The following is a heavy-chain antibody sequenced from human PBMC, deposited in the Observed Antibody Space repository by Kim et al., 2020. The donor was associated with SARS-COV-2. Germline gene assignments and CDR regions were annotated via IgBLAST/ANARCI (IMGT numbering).Heavy chain of an antibody. D-gene: IGHD2-21*01. CDR1: GGSISSSSYY. J-gene: IGHJ4*02. V-gene: IGHV4-39*01. CDR3: AGSFPLEPYALFDY. Sequence: SETLSLTCTVSGGSISSSSYYWGWIRQPPGKGREWIGNIYYSGSTYYNPSLKSRVTISVDTSKNQFSLKLNSVTAADTAVYYCAGSFPLEPYALFDYWGQGTLVTVSS. CDR2: IYYSGST.